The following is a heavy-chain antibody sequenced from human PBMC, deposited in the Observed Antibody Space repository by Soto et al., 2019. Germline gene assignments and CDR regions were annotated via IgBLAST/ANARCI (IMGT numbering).Heavy chain of an antibody. CDR3: ARGVPETAMAPYYYGMDV. J-gene: IGHJ6*02. D-gene: IGHD5-18*01. CDR1: GFTFSSYG. CDR2: IWYDGSNK. V-gene: IGHV3-33*01. Sequence: PGGSLRLSCAASGFTFSSYGIHWVRQAPGKGLEWVAVIWYDGSNKYYADSVKGRFTISRDNSKNTLYLQMNSLRAEDTAVYYCARGVPETAMAPYYYGMDVWGQGTTVTVSS.